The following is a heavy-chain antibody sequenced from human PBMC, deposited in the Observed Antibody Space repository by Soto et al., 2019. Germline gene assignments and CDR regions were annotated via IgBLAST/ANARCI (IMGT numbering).Heavy chain of an antibody. J-gene: IGHJ4*02. Sequence: GASVKVSCKASGYTFTSYGISWVRQAPGQGLEWMGWISAYNGNTNYAQKLQGRVTMTTDTSTSTAYMELRSLRSDDTAVYYCARDPYYYGSGEAHIDYCGQGTLVTVSS. CDR1: GYTFTSYG. CDR3: ARDPYYYGSGEAHIDY. D-gene: IGHD3-10*01. V-gene: IGHV1-18*04. CDR2: ISAYNGNT.